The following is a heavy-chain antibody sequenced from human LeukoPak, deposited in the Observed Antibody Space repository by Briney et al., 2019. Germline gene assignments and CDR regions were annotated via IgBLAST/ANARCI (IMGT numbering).Heavy chain of an antibody. CDR1: GGSFSGYY. J-gene: IGHJ4*02. D-gene: IGHD3-10*01. CDR2: INHSGST. CDR3: ARGLVYYYGSGSYYPSRWYFDY. Sequence: SETLCLTCAVYGGSFSGYYWSWIRQPPGKGLEWIGEINHSGSTNYNPSLKSRVTISVDTSKNQFSLKLSSVTAADTAVYYCARGLVYYYGSGSYYPSRWYFDYWGQGTLVTVSS. V-gene: IGHV4-34*01.